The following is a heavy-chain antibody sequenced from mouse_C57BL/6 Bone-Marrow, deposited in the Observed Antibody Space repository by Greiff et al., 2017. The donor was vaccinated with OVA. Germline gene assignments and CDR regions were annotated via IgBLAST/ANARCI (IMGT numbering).Heavy chain of an antibody. V-gene: IGHV1-54*01. D-gene: IGHD2-2*01. Sequence: VQLKQSGAELVRPGTSVKVSCKASGYAFTNYLIEWVKQRPGQGLEWIGVINPGSGGTNYNEKFKGKATLTADKSSSTAYMQLSSLTSEDSAVYFCAREYGYDGAWFAYWGQGTLVTVSA. J-gene: IGHJ3*01. CDR3: AREYGYDGAWFAY. CDR1: GYAFTNYL. CDR2: INPGSGGT.